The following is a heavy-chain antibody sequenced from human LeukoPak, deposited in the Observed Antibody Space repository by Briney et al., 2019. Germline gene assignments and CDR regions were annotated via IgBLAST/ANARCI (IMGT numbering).Heavy chain of an antibody. CDR1: GFPFRNYD. V-gene: IGHV3-13*05. Sequence: GGSLRLSCAASGFPFRNYDMHWVRQPTGRGLEWVSGISTTGDPYYPDSVKGRFTISRENGKNSLYLQMNSLRVGDTAVYYRARGNVSGWAFDYWGQGTLVTVSS. J-gene: IGHJ4*02. D-gene: IGHD3-10*01. CDR3: ARGNVSGWAFDY. CDR2: ISTTGDP.